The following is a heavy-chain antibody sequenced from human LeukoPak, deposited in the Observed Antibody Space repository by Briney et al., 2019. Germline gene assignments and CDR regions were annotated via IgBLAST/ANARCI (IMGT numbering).Heavy chain of an antibody. D-gene: IGHD3-22*01. CDR3: ARGVGNYRYYFDY. CDR1: GFIFSNFG. Sequence: GGSLRLSCAASGFIFSNFGMNWVRQAPGKGLEWVSSITSSGSYIYYRDSVKGRFTISRDNAKNSLYLQMNSLRAEDTAVYHCARGVGNYRYYFDYWGQGTLVTVSS. V-gene: IGHV3-21*01. CDR2: ITSSGSYI. J-gene: IGHJ4*02.